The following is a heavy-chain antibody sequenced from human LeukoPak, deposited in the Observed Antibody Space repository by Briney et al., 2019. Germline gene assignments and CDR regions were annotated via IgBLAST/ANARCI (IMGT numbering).Heavy chain of an antibody. J-gene: IGHJ6*02. Sequence: PGGSLRLSCTASGFTFNDYSMSWVRQAPGKGLEWVSYISSRGSPIYYADSVKGRFTISRDNARNSLYLQMNSLRPEDTAVYYCARDLPPAPWNGMDVWGQGTTVTVSS. CDR2: ISSRGSPI. CDR3: ARDLPPAPWNGMDV. CDR1: GFTFNDYS. D-gene: IGHD2-2*01. V-gene: IGHV3-48*04.